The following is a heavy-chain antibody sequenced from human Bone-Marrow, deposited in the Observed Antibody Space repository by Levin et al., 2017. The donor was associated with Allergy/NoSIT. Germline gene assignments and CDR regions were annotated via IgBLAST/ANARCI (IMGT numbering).Heavy chain of an antibody. D-gene: IGHD6-19*01. CDR1: GGSIVTTDR. J-gene: IGHJ4*02. CDR2: THHTGST. CDR3: ARQGGWYCDF. Sequence: PSQTLSLTCAVSGGSIVTTDRWSWVRQPPGKGLEWIGETHHTGSTKYNPSLKSRVTISVDKSNNHFSLRLTSVTAADTAVYYCARQGGWYCDFWGQGTLVTVSS. V-gene: IGHV4-4*02.